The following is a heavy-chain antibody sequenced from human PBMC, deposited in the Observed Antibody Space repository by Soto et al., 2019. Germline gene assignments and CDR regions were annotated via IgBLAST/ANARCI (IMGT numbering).Heavy chain of an antibody. Sequence: ASVKVSCKASGGTFSSHAINWVRQAPGQGLEWMGGIIPMFGSTNYAQKFQGRVTVTADKSTSTVYMELSSLRSEDTAVYYCALGRITEGFGAFDIRGQGTMVTVSS. CDR3: ALGRITEGFGAFDI. J-gene: IGHJ3*02. V-gene: IGHV1-69*06. CDR1: GGTFSSHA. D-gene: IGHD1-26*01. CDR2: IIPMFGST.